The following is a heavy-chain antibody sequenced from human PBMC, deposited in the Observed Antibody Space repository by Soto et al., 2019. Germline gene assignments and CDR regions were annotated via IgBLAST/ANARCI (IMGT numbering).Heavy chain of an antibody. J-gene: IGHJ4*02. D-gene: IGHD3-9*01. CDR3: AREDYYDTGYYVV. V-gene: IGHV4-4*07. CDR2: IYTSGTT. CDR1: GRSMSGYY. Sequence: LSLTCTVSGRSMSGYYWSWIRQPAGERLEWIGRIYTSGTTDFNPSLKGRVTMSVDTSKNQFSLKLTSVTAADTALYYCAREDYYDTGYYVVWGQGTQVTVSS.